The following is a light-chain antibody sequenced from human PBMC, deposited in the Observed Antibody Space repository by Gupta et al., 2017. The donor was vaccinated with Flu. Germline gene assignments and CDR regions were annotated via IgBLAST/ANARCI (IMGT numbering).Light chain of an antibody. CDR3: QLYNDWPPYP. CDR1: QSVRSN. Sequence: EIVMAQSPATLSVSPGERANLSCRASQSVRSNLAWFQQKPGQAPRLLIYGAPTRATGMPARFSGSGSGTEFILTISSLQSEDSAVYFCQLYNDWPPYPFGQGTKLEIK. V-gene: IGKV3-15*01. CDR2: GAP. J-gene: IGKJ2*01.